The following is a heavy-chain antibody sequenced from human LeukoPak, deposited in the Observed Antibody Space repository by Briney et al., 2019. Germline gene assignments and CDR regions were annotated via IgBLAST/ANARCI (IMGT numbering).Heavy chain of an antibody. D-gene: IGHD2-2*01. Sequence: GGSLRLSCAASGFTFISYSMNWVRQAPGKGREWVSSISSSSSYIYYADSVKGRFTISRDNAKNSLYLQMNSLRAEDTAVYYCARYCSSTSCYLSYYYYMDVWGKGTTVTVSS. V-gene: IGHV3-21*01. CDR2: ISSSSSYI. J-gene: IGHJ6*03. CDR3: ARYCSSTSCYLSYYYYMDV. CDR1: GFTFISYS.